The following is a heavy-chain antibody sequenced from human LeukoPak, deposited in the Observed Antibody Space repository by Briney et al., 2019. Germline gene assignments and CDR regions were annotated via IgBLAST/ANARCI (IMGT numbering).Heavy chain of an antibody. J-gene: IGHJ4*02. V-gene: IGHV3-53*01. D-gene: IGHD3-10*01. CDR1: GFTVSSND. Sequence: GGSLRLSCAASGFTVSSNDMSWVRQAPGKGLEWVSIIYAGGITYYADSVKGRFTISRDNAKSSLYLQMNSLRAEDTAVYYCARDIGMVRGVIITNHFDYWGQGTPVTVSS. CDR2: IYAGGIT. CDR3: ARDIGMVRGVIITNHFDY.